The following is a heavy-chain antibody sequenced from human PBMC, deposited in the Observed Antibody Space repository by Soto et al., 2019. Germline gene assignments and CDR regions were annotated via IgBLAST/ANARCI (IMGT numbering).Heavy chain of an antibody. Sequence: SETMSLTWTVSGGSIRSSSYYWGGIRQPPGKGLEWIWSIYYSGSTYYNPSLKSRVTISVDTSKNQFYLKLSYLTAADTAVYYGSRPFIVGATDGMDVWGQGTTVTVS. CDR1: GGSIRSSSYY. CDR3: SRPFIVGATDGMDV. CDR2: IYYSGST. V-gene: IGHV4-39*01. D-gene: IGHD1-26*01. J-gene: IGHJ6*02.